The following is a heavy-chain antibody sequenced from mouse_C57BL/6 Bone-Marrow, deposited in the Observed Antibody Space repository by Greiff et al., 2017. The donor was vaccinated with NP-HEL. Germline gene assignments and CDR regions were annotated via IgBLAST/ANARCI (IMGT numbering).Heavy chain of an antibody. CDR2: ISSGGSYT. CDR1: GFTFSSYG. D-gene: IGHD1-1*01. CDR3: ARRGTTVVFDY. J-gene: IGHJ2*01. Sequence: EVQLVESGGDLVKPGGSLKLSCAASGFTFSSYGMSWVRQTPDQRLEWVATISSGGSYTYYPDSVKGRFTISRDNAKNTLYLQMSSLKSEDTAMYYCARRGTTVVFDYWGQGTTLTVTS. V-gene: IGHV5-6*01.